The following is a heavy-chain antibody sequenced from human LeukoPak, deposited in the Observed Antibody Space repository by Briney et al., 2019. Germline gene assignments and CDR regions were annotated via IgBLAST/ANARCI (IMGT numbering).Heavy chain of an antibody. Sequence: PSETLSLTCTVSGGSITSSSYYWGWIRQPPGKGLEWIGSIYYSGSTYYNPPLKSRVTISVDTSKNQFSLKLSSVTAADTAVHYCARGHCFGGDCYFDYWGPGTLVTVSS. CDR2: IYYSGST. CDR1: GGSITSSSYY. D-gene: IGHD2-21*02. V-gene: IGHV4-39*01. J-gene: IGHJ4*02. CDR3: ARGHCFGGDCYFDY.